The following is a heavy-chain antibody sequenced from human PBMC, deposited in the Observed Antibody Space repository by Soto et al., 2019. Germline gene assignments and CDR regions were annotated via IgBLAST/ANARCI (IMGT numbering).Heavy chain of an antibody. CDR1: GGSIGNFY. CDR3: ARHGYCGGGSCDWFDP. CDR2: VTHTNNA. Sequence: SETLSLTCSVSGGSIGNFYWSWIRQSPEKGLEWLGYVTHTNNANHNPSLTGRLTISVDTTKNVLSLRLRSVTAADTAIYFCARHGYCGGGSCDWFDPWGQGTLVTVSS. V-gene: IGHV4-59*08. D-gene: IGHD2-15*01. J-gene: IGHJ5*02.